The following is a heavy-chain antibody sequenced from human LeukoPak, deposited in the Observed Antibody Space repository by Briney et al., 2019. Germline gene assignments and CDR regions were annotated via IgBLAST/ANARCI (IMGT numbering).Heavy chain of an antibody. CDR1: GYTFTSYG. J-gene: IGHJ4*02. D-gene: IGHD6-13*01. V-gene: IGHV1-2*02. CDR3: ARAIIRIAAAGTMGY. Sequence: GASVKVSCKASGYTFTSYGISWVRQAPGQGLEWMGWINPNSGGTNYAQKFQGRVTMTRDTSISTAYMELSRLRSDDTAVYYCARAIIRIAAAGTMGYWGQGTLVTVSS. CDR2: INPNSGGT.